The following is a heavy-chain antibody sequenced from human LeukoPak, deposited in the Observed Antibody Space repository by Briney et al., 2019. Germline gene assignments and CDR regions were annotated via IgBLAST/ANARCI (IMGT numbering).Heavy chain of an antibody. V-gene: IGHV4-38-2*02. Sequence: SETLSLTCTVSGYSISSPFHWGWIRQSPGKGLECIGNVYHNGTTYDNPSLKSRVTISADTSKNQFSLKLSSVTAADTAVYYCASQGSSWYNWFDPWGQGTLVTVSS. CDR3: ASQGSSWYNWFDP. J-gene: IGHJ5*02. CDR2: VYHNGTT. CDR1: GYSISSPFH. D-gene: IGHD6-13*01.